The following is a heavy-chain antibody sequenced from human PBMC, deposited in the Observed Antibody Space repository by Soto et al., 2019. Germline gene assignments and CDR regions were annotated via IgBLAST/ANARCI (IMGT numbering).Heavy chain of an antibody. J-gene: IGHJ4*02. CDR2: VSAYNGNT. D-gene: IGHD6-13*01. Sequence: GASVKVSCKASGYTFTSYGISWVRQAPGQGLEWMGWVSAYNGNTNYAQKLQGRVTMTTDTSTSTAYMELRSLRSDDTAVYYCARSRTIAADGDVFSFWAQRSLVTVSA. V-gene: IGHV1-18*01. CDR3: ARSRTIAADGDVFSF. CDR1: GYTFTSYG.